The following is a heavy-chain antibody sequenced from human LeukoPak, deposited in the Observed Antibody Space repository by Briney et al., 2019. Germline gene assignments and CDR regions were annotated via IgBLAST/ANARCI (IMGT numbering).Heavy chain of an antibody. CDR2: ISSSSSYI. D-gene: IGHD6-13*01. CDR3: ARGEQQLTHDAFDI. J-gene: IGHJ3*02. Sequence: GGSLRPSCAASGFTFSSYSMNWVPQAPGKGLEWVSSISSSSSYIYYADSVKGRFTISRDNAKNSLYLQMNSLRAEDTAVYYCARGEQQLTHDAFDIWGQGTMVTVSS. CDR1: GFTFSSYS. V-gene: IGHV3-21*01.